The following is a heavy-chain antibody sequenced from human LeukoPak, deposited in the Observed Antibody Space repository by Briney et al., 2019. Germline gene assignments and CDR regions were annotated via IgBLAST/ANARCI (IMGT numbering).Heavy chain of an antibody. CDR3: ARDADCSSTSCPRYFDY. CDR1: GGSISSYY. J-gene: IGHJ4*02. CDR2: IYYSGST. Sequence: PSETLSLTCTVSGGSISSYYWSWLRQPPGKGLEWIGYIYYSGSTNYNPSLKSRVTISVDTSKNQFSLKLSSVTAADTAVYYCARDADCSSTSCPRYFDYWGQGTLVTVSS. D-gene: IGHD2-2*01. V-gene: IGHV4-59*01.